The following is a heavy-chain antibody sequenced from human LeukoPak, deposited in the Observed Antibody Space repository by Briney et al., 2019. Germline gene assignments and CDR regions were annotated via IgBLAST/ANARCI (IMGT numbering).Heavy chain of an antibody. D-gene: IGHD1-1*01. CDR3: ASAWSDYYGMDV. CDR2: IRSKTNNYAT. Sequence: GGSPRLSCAASGFIFSGSAVYWVRQASGKGLEWVGRIRSKTNNYATAYAASVKGRFTFSRDDLKNTAYLQMNSLETDDTAVYYCASAWSDYYGMDVWGQGTTVTVSS. V-gene: IGHV3-73*01. J-gene: IGHJ6*02. CDR1: GFIFSGSA.